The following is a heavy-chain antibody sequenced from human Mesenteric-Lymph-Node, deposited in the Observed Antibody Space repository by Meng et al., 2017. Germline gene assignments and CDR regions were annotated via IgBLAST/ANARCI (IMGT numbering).Heavy chain of an antibody. V-gene: IGHV1-8*01. CDR3: ARRHDFWSGYFYYYYGMDV. CDR2: MNPNSGNT. D-gene: IGHD3-3*01. J-gene: IGHJ6*02. Sequence: ASVKVSCKTSGFTFTSHGFTWVRQAPGQGLECMGWMNPNSGNTGYAQKFQGRITMTRNTSISTAYMELSSLRSEDTAVYYCARRHDFWSGYFYYYYGMDVWGQGTTVTVSS. CDR1: GFTFTSHG.